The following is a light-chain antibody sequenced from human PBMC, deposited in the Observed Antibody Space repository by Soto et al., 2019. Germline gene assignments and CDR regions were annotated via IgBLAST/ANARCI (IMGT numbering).Light chain of an antibody. CDR3: QSYDSSLLWV. V-gene: IGLV1-40*01. J-gene: IGLJ3*02. CDR1: SSNIGAGYD. CDR2: GNS. Sequence: QAVLTQPPSVSGAPGQRVTISCTGSSSNIGAGYDVHWYQQLPGTAPKLLIYGNSNRPSGVPDRFSGSKSGTSASLAITGLQAEDEADYYCQSYDSSLLWVFGGGTKLTV.